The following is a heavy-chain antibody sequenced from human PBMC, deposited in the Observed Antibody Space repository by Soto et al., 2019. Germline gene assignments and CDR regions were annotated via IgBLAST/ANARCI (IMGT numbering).Heavy chain of an antibody. CDR3: ARSVEWLASFDY. CDR1: GYTFTSYD. Sequence: QVQLVQSGAEVKKPGPSVKVSCKASGYTFTSYDINWVRQATGQGLEWMGWMNPNSGNTGNAQKFQGRITMTRNTSIRTAYMELSSLRSEDTAVYYCARSVEWLASFDYCGQGTLVTVSS. V-gene: IGHV1-8*01. J-gene: IGHJ4*02. D-gene: IGHD6-19*01. CDR2: MNPNSGNT.